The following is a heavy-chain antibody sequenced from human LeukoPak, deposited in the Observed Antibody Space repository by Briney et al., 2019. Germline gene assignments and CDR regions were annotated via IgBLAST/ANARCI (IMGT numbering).Heavy chain of an antibody. J-gene: IGHJ4*02. CDR2: IYYSGST. CDR1: GGSISSSSYY. Sequence: SETLSLTCTVSGGSISSSSYYWGWIRQPPGKGLEWIGSIYYSGSTYYNPSLKSRVTISVDTSKNQFSLKLSSVTAADTAVYYCARRLSYLGIDYWGQGTLVTVSS. D-gene: IGHD1-14*01. V-gene: IGHV4-39*07. CDR3: ARRLSYLGIDY.